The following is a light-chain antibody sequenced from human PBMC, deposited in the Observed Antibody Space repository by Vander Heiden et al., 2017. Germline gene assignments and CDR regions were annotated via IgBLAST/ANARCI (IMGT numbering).Light chain of an antibody. V-gene: IGLV1-40*01. CDR3: QSYDSSLSGWV. CDR2: SNI. Sequence: QSVLRQPPSVSGAPGQSVSISCIGSSSHIGACYDVHCDQQLPGTAPKVLIYSNINRPSGVPVRCSGSKSGTSASLAITGLQAEDEADYYCQSYDSSLSGWVFGGGTKLTVL. J-gene: IGLJ3*02. CDR1: SSHIGACYD.